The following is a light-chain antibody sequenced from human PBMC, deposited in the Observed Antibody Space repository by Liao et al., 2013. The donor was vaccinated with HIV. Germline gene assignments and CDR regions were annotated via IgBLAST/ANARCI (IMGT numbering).Light chain of an antibody. J-gene: IGLJ1*01. V-gene: IGLV3-1*01. Sequence: SYDLTQPPSLSVSPGQTARITCSGDELGHKYVSWYQQKPGQSPVLVIFQDTKRPSGVPGRFSGSNSENTATLTISGTQAMDEADYYCQAWDSSTAYVFGPGTKLAVL. CDR2: QDT. CDR1: ELGHKY. CDR3: QAWDSSTAYV.